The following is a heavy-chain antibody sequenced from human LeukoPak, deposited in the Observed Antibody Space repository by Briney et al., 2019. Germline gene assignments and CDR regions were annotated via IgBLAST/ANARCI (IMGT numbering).Heavy chain of an antibody. D-gene: IGHD1-26*01. CDR1: GYTFTGYY. J-gene: IGHJ3*02. CDR2: INPNSGGT. Sequence: ASVKVSCKASGYTFTGYYMHWVRQAPGQGLEWMGWINPNSGGTNYAQKFQGRVTMTRDTSISTAYMELSRLRSDDTAVYYCATKSGSSPLDAFDIWGQGTMVTVSS. CDR3: ATKSGSSPLDAFDI. V-gene: IGHV1-2*02.